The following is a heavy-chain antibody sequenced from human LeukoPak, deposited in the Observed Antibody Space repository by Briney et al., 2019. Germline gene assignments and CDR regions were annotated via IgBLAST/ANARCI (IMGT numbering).Heavy chain of an antibody. V-gene: IGHV3-73*01. CDR2: IRSKANSYAT. D-gene: IGHD3-22*01. J-gene: IGHJ3*02. CDR1: GFTFSGSA. Sequence: PGGSLRLSCAASGFTFSGSAMHWVRQASGKGLEWVGRIRSKANSYATAYAASVKGRFTISRDDSKNTAYLQMNSLKTEDTAVYYCTSLPPYYYDSSDDAFDIWGQGTMVTVSS. CDR3: TSLPPYYYDSSDDAFDI.